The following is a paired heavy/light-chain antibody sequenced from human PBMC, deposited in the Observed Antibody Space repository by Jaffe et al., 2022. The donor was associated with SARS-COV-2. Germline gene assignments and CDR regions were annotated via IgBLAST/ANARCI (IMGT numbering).Light chain of an antibody. CDR2: EVI. Sequence: QSALTQPASVSGSPGQSITISCTATSSDVGGYNYVSWYQQHPGKAPKLMIYEVIIRPSGVPDRFSGSTSGNTASLTISGLQAEDEADYYCSSFTSSSTRVFGGGTKLTVL. CDR1: SSDVGGYNY. V-gene: IGLV2-14*01. J-gene: IGLJ2*01. CDR3: SSFTSSSTRV.
Heavy chain of an antibody. CDR1: GFTFDDYA. Sequence: EVQLVESGGGLVQPGRSLRLSCAASGFTFDDYAMHWVRQAPGKGLEWVSGISWNSDSIDYADSVKGRFTISRDNAKNSLYLQMNSLRAEDTALYYCAKDQRYAFDIWGPGTMVTVSS. V-gene: IGHV3-9*01. CDR2: ISWNSDSI. J-gene: IGHJ3*02. D-gene: IGHD3-16*01. CDR3: AKDQRYAFDI.